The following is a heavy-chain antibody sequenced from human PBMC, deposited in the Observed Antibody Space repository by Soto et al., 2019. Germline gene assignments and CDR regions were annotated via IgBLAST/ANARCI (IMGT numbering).Heavy chain of an antibody. CDR2: ISGSGDST. Sequence: GGSLRLSCAASGFTFSSYAMSWVRQAPGKGLEWVSAISGSGDSTYYADSVKGRFTISRDNSKNTLYLQMNSLRAEDTAVYYCAKDIDRSWSKGDAFDIWGQGTMVTVSS. CDR3: AKDIDRSWSKGDAFDI. D-gene: IGHD6-13*01. V-gene: IGHV3-23*01. J-gene: IGHJ3*02. CDR1: GFTFSSYA.